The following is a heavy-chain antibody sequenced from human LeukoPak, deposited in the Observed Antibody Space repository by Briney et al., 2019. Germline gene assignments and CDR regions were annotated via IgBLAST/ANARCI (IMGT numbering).Heavy chain of an antibody. V-gene: IGHV1-69*06. CDR3: ATASVLGIAVAGTLTG. CDR2: IIPIFGTA. J-gene: IGHJ4*02. Sequence: SVKVSCKASGGTFSSYAISWVRQAPGQGLEWMGGIIPIFGTANYAQKFQGRVTMTEDTSTDTAYMELSSLRSEDTAVYYCATASVLGIAVAGTLTGWGQGTLVTVSS. CDR1: GGTFSSYA. D-gene: IGHD6-19*01.